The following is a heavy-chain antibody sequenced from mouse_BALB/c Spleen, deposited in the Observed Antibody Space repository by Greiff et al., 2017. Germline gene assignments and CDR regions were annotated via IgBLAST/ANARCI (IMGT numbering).Heavy chain of an antibody. D-gene: IGHD2-1*01. CDR1: GFTFSSYT. J-gene: IGHJ3*01. Sequence: DVKLVESGGGLVQPGGSLKLSCAASGFTFSSYTMSWVRQTPEKRLEWVAYISNGGGSTYYPDTVKGRFTISRDNAKNTLYLQMSSLKSEDTAMYYCARHLYGNYPFAYWGQGTLVTVSA. CDR3: ARHLYGNYPFAY. CDR2: ISNGGGST. V-gene: IGHV5-12-2*01.